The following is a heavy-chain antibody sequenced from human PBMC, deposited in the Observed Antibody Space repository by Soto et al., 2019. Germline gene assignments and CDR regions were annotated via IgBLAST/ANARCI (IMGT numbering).Heavy chain of an antibody. CDR2: INPNSDDT. CDR3: ARDSAAGAGIGWDY. J-gene: IGHJ4*01. V-gene: IGHV1-2*02. Sequence: ASVKVSCKASGYIFTDYYIHWVRQAPGQGLEWMGWINPNSDDTRYAQKFRGRVTVTMDTSISTAYMDLSRLTSDDTAVYYCARDSAAGAGIGWDYWGQGTLVTVSS. D-gene: IGHD6-13*01. CDR1: GYIFTDYY.